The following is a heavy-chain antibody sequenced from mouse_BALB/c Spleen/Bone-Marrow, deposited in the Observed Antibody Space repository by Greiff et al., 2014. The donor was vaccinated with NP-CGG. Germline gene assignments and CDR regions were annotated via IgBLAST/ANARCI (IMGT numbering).Heavy chain of an antibody. J-gene: IGHJ4*01. V-gene: IGHV14-3*02. CDR3: AKYGGLRYAMDY. CDR2: IDPANGNT. Sequence: EVQLQQSGAELVKPGASVKLSCTASGFNIKDTYMHWVKQRPEQGLEWIGRIDPANGNTKYDPKFQGKATITADTSSNTAYLQLSSLTSEDTAVYYCAKYGGLRYAMDYWGRGTSVTVSS. D-gene: IGHD2-4*01. CDR1: GFNIKDTY.